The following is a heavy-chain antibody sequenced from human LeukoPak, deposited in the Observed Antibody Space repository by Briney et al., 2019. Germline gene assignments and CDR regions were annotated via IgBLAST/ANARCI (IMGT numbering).Heavy chain of an antibody. CDR1: GGSISSYY. CDR2: IYYSGST. CDR3: ARSGTPQQLAAFDI. Sequence: PSETLSLTCTVSGGSISSYYWSWIRQPPGKGLEWIGYIYYSGSTNYNPSLKSRVTISVDTSKNQFSLKLKSVTAADTAVYYCARSGTPQQLAAFDIWGQGTMVTVSS. V-gene: IGHV4-59*01. J-gene: IGHJ3*02. D-gene: IGHD6-13*01.